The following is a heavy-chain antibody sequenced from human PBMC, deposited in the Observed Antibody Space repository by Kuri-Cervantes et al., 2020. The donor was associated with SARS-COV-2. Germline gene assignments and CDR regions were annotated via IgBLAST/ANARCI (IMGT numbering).Heavy chain of an antibody. CDR3: AKDLPGSSAADVY. D-gene: IGHD6-13*01. CDR2: ISSSSSYI. Sequence: LKISCAASGFTFSSYSMNWVRQAPGKGLEWVSSISSSSSYIYYADSVKGRFTISRDNAKNSLYLQMNSLRAEDTAVYYCAKDLPGSSAADVYWGQGTLVTVSS. V-gene: IGHV3-21*01. CDR1: GFTFSSYS. J-gene: IGHJ4*02.